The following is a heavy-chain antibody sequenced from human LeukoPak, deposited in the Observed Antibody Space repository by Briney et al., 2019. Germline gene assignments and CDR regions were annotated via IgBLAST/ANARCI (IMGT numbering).Heavy chain of an antibody. Sequence: SVKVSCKASGGTFTSSAISWVRQAPGQGLEWMGGIIPIFGTANYAQKFQGRVTITADKSTSTAYMELSKLTSEDRGVYYCVKDVPPCYGSGSSSLYMDVWGKGT. CDR2: IIPIFGTA. CDR1: GGTFTSSA. V-gene: IGHV1-69*06. D-gene: IGHD3-10*01. J-gene: IGHJ6*03. CDR3: VKDVPPCYGSGSSSLYMDV.